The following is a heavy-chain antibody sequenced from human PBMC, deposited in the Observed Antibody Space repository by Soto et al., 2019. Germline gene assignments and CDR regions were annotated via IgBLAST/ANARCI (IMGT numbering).Heavy chain of an antibody. V-gene: IGHV3-30-3*01. J-gene: IGHJ6*02. CDR3: GREAPDYNLPPGMDV. Sequence: QVQLVESGGGVVQPGRSLRLSCAASGFTFSSYAMHWVRQAPGKGLEWVAVISYDGSNKYYADSVKGRFTISRDNSKNTLYLQMNSLRAEDTAVYYCGREAPDYNLPPGMDVWGQGTTVTVSS. CDR1: GFTFSSYA. D-gene: IGHD4-4*01. CDR2: ISYDGSNK.